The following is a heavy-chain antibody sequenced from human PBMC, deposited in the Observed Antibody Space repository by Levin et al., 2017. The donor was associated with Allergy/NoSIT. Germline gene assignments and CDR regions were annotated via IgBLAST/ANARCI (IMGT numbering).Heavy chain of an antibody. Sequence: GGSLRLSCAASGFTFSGSAMHWVRQASGKGLEWVGRIRSKANSYATAYAASVKGRFSISRDDSKNTAYLQMNSLKTEDTAVYYCTRLYWGGDYVRWFDPWGQGTLVTVSS. CDR1: GFTFSGSA. CDR2: IRSKANSYAT. CDR3: TRLYWGGDYVRWFDP. J-gene: IGHJ5*02. V-gene: IGHV3-73*01. D-gene: IGHD2-21*02.